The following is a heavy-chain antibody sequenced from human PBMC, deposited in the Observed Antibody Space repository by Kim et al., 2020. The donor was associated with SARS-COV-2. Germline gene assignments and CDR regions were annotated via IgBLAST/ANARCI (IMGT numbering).Heavy chain of an antibody. CDR3: ARRAVDSSGTYYFDY. J-gene: IGHJ4*02. Sequence: GGSLRLSCAASGFTFSRYWMHWVRQPPGKGLVWVSRIYSDGSGTSYADSVKGRFTISRDNAKNTLYLQMNSLRAEDTALYYCARRAVDSSGTYYFDYWGLGTLLSVSS. CDR2: IYSDGSGT. D-gene: IGHD3-22*01. CDR1: GFTFSRYW. V-gene: IGHV3-74*01.